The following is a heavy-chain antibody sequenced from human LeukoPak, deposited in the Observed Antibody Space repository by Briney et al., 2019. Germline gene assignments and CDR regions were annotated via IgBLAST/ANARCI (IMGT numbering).Heavy chain of an antibody. CDR2: IYTGGGT. V-gene: IGHV3-66*01. D-gene: IGHD2-21*02. J-gene: IGHJ4*02. Sequence: GGSLRLSCAASGFSISHYYMTWVRQTPGKGLDWVSVIYTGGGTNYGDSVKGRFIISRDNSKNTLYLQMNSLRADDTAIYYCARGQAYCGADCYSDWGQGTLVTVSS. CDR3: ARGQAYCGADCYSD. CDR1: GFSISHYY.